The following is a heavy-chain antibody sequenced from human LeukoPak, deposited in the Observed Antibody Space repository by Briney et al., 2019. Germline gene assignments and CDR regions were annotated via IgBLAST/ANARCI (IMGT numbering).Heavy chain of an antibody. Sequence: SETLSLTCSVSGDSLSSYYWSWIRQPPGKTLEWIGYIFYSGNMRYNPSLKSRVTISVDTSKNQFSLKLSSVTAADTAVYYCAREGVGTYCSSTSCTSRAEYFQHWGQGTLVTVSS. D-gene: IGHD2-2*01. V-gene: IGHV4-59*12. CDR1: GDSLSSYY. CDR2: IFYSGNM. J-gene: IGHJ1*01. CDR3: AREGVGTYCSSTSCTSRAEYFQH.